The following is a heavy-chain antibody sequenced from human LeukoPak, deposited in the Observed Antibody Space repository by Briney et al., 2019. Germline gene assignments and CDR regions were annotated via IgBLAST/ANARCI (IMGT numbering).Heavy chain of an antibody. Sequence: PSETLSLTCAVSGYSISSGYYWGWIRQPPGKGLEWIGSIYHSGSTYYNPSLKSRVTISVDTSKNQFSLKLSSVTAADTAVYYCARDRGMTTARGVPSWFDPWGQGTLVTVSS. CDR3: ARDRGMTTARGVPSWFDP. V-gene: IGHV4-38-2*02. CDR1: GYSISSGYY. D-gene: IGHD3-10*01. J-gene: IGHJ5*02. CDR2: IYHSGST.